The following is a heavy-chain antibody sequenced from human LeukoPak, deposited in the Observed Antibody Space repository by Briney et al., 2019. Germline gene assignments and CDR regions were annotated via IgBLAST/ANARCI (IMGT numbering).Heavy chain of an antibody. CDR1: GYSISSGYY. D-gene: IGHD3-22*01. CDR2: IYHSGST. V-gene: IGHV4-38-2*02. CDR3: ARSRLPHYYDSQFDY. Sequence: SETLSLTCTVSGYSISSGYYWGWIRQPPGKGLEWIGSIYHSGSTYYNPSLKSRVTISVDTSKNQFSLKLSSVTAADTAVYYCARSRLPHYYDSQFDYWGQGTLVTVSS. J-gene: IGHJ4*02.